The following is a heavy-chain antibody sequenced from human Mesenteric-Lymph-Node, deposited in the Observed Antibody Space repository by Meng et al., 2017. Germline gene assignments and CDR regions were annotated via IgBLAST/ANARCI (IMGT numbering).Heavy chain of an antibody. CDR2: IYYSGST. V-gene: IGHV4-31*03. J-gene: IGHJ3*02. CDR1: GGSISSGGYY. Sequence: SETLSLTCTVSGGSISSGGYYWSWIRQHPGKGLEWIGYIYYSGSTHYNPSLKSRVTISVDTSKNQFSLKLSSVTAADTAVYYCARETAGIAVAGTGSDAFDIWGQGTMVTI. CDR3: ARETAGIAVAGTGSDAFDI. D-gene: IGHD6-19*01.